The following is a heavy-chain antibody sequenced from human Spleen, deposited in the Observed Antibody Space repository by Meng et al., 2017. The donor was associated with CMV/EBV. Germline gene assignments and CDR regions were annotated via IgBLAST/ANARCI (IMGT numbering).Heavy chain of an antibody. CDR3: ARVPARFWSGYLDY. D-gene: IGHD3-3*01. J-gene: IGHJ4*02. CDR2: ISHSGTS. V-gene: IGHV4-34*01. Sequence: ESLKISCAASGFTFSNAWMSWVRQAPGKGLEWVGEISHSGTSNYNPSLKRRVTMSVDTSKNQFSLRVTSVTAADTAVYYCARVPARFWSGYLDYWGQGTLVTVSS. CDR1: GFTFSNAW.